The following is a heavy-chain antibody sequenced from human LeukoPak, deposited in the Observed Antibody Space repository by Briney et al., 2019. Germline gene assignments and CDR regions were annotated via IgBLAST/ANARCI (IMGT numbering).Heavy chain of an antibody. D-gene: IGHD4-11*01. Sequence: SVTLSLTCTVSGGSISSGDYYWSWIRQPPGKGLEWIGYIYYGGSTYYNPSLKSRVTISVDTSKNQFSLKLSSVTAADTAVYYCATKTTVMFESWFDPWGQGTLVTVSS. CDR3: ATKTTVMFESWFDP. CDR2: IYYGGST. V-gene: IGHV4-30-4*01. J-gene: IGHJ5*02. CDR1: GGSISSGDYY.